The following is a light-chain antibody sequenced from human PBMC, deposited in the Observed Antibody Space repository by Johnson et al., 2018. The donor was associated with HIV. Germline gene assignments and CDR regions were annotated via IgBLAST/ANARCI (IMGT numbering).Light chain of an antibody. CDR3: GTWDSSLSAHFV. CDR1: SSNIGNNY. Sequence: QSVLTQPPSVSAAPGKKVTISCSGSSSNIGNNYVSWYQQLPGTAPKLLIYDNNKRPSGTPDRFSGSKSGTSATLGITGLQTGDEADYYCGTWDSSLSAHFVFGTGTKVTVL. V-gene: IGLV1-51*01. J-gene: IGLJ1*01. CDR2: DNN.